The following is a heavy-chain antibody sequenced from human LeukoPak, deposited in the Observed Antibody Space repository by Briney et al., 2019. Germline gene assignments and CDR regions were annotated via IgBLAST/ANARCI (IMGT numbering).Heavy chain of an antibody. Sequence: ASVKVSCKASGYTFTSYGISWVRQAPGQGLEWMGWISAYNGNTNYAQKLQGRVTVTTDTSTGTAYMELRSLRSDDTAVYYCARVESDGYNSNWGQGTLVTVSS. CDR2: ISAYNGNT. D-gene: IGHD5-24*01. CDR1: GYTFTSYG. V-gene: IGHV1-18*01. CDR3: ARVESDGYNSN. J-gene: IGHJ4*02.